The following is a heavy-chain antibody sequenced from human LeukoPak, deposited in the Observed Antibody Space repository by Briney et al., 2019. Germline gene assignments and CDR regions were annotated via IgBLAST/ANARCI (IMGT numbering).Heavy chain of an antibody. CDR3: AKDSNYYDSSGYYHTDY. D-gene: IGHD3-22*01. CDR1: GFTFSSYA. CDR2: ISGSGGST. J-gene: IGHJ4*02. Sequence: GGSLRLSCAASGFTFSSYATSWVRQAPGKGLEWVSAISGSGGSTYYADSVKGRFTISRDNSKNTLYLQMNSLRAEDTAVYYCAKDSNYYDSSGYYHTDYWGQGTLVTVSS. V-gene: IGHV3-23*01.